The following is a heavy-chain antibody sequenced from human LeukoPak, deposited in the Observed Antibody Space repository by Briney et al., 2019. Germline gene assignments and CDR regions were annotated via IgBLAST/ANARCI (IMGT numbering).Heavy chain of an antibody. J-gene: IGHJ4*02. V-gene: IGHV3-23*01. D-gene: IGHD5-12*01. Sequence: GGSLRLSCAASGFTFSSFAMSGVPDAPGGRVECVSAISGSGGSTLSADSVKGRFTISRDNTKNTLYLQMTSLRAEDTAVYYCARDYGYSGLRGFLGGYWGQGALVTVSS. CDR2: ISGSGGST. CDR3: ARDYGYSGLRGFLGGY. CDR1: GFTFSSFA.